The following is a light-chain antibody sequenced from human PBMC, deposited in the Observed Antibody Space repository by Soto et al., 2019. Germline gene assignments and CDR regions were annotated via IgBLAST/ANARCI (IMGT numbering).Light chain of an antibody. CDR2: TAS. J-gene: IGKJ1*01. Sequence: DIPSTQSPPTLSGSVGDKVTITCRASQTISSWLAWYQQKPGKAPQFLIQTASNLQSGVPSRFSGSGSGTEFILSINSLQPEDIATYYCLQVSSFPQAFGQGTKVDIK. V-gene: IGKV1-5*03. CDR1: QTISSW. CDR3: LQVSSFPQA.